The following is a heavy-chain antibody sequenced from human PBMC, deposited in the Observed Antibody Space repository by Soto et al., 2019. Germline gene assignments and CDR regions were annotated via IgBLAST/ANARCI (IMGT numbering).Heavy chain of an antibody. CDR3: ARGYCISTSCYYDFDY. Sequence: ASVKVACKASGYTFTGYDMHWVRQAPGQGLEWMGWINPNSGGTNYAQKFQGWVTMTRDTSISTAYMELSRLRSDDTAVYYCARGYCISTSCYYDFDYWGQGTLVTVSS. CDR1: GYTFTGYD. J-gene: IGHJ4*02. D-gene: IGHD2-2*01. V-gene: IGHV1-2*04. CDR2: INPNSGGT.